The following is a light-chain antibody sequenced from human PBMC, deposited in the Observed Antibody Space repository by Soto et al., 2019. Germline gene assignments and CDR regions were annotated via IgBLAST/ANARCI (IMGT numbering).Light chain of an antibody. V-gene: IGKV1-27*01. CDR1: QDISTY. J-gene: IGKJ4*01. CDR3: QKYDNAPLS. CDR2: SAY. Sequence: DIQMTQAPSSLSASVGDRVTITCRARQDISTYLAWYQQKPGKVPKLLISSAYTLQSGVPPRFSGSGSGTDFILTIMSLQPEDVATYYCQKYDNAPLSFGGVTKVEIK.